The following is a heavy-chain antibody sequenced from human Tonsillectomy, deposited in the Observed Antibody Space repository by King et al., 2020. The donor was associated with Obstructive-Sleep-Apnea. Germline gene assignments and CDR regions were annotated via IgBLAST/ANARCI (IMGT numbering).Heavy chain of an antibody. CDR1: GYTFSNYA. D-gene: IGHD2-8*02. Sequence: QLVQSGSELKKPGASVKISCKTSGYTFSNYAMMWVRQAPGQGLEWMGWINTHTGNPTYAQGFTGRFVLSLDTSVRTAYLQINNLKAEDTAMYFCARELKPGGFDFWGQGTLVTVSS. CDR3: ARELKPGGFDF. V-gene: IGHV7-4-1*02. J-gene: IGHJ4*02. CDR2: INTHTGNP.